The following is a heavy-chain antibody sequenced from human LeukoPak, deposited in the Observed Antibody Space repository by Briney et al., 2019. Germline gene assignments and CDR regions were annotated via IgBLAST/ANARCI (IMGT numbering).Heavy chain of an antibody. CDR1: GFTFSSYS. Sequence: GGSLRLSCAASGFTFSSYSMNWVRQAPGKGLEWVSSISSSSSYIYYADSVKGRFTISRDNAKNSLYLQMNSLRAEDTAVCYCARALSSIAARGAMDVWGKGTTVTVSS. V-gene: IGHV3-21*01. D-gene: IGHD6-6*01. J-gene: IGHJ6*03. CDR3: ARALSSIAARGAMDV. CDR2: ISSSSSYI.